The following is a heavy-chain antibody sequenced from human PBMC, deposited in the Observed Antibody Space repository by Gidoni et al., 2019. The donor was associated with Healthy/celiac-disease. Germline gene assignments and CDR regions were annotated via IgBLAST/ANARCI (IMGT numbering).Heavy chain of an antibody. J-gene: IGHJ6*03. Sequence: QVTLKESGPVLVKPTETLTLTCTVSGFSLSNARLGVSWIRQPPGKALEWLAHIFSNDEKSYSTSLKSRLTISKDTSKSQVVLTMTNMDPVDTATYYCARIRRIGGLNYYYYYMDVWGKGTTVTVSS. CDR1: GFSLSNARLG. V-gene: IGHV2-26*01. D-gene: IGHD1-26*01. CDR3: ARIRRIGGLNYYYYYMDV. CDR2: IFSNDEK.